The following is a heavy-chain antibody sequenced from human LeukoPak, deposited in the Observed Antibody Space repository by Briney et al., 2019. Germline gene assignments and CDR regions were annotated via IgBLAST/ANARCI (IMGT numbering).Heavy chain of an antibody. Sequence: GGSLRLSCAASGSTFSSYAMSWVRQAPGKGLEWVSAISGSGGSTYYADSVKGRFTISRDNSKNTLNLQMNSLRAEDTAVYYCAKGLEQLALYYYGMDVWDQGTTVTVSS. CDR2: ISGSGGST. V-gene: IGHV3-23*01. CDR1: GSTFSSYA. CDR3: AKGLEQLALYYYGMDV. J-gene: IGHJ6*02. D-gene: IGHD6-13*01.